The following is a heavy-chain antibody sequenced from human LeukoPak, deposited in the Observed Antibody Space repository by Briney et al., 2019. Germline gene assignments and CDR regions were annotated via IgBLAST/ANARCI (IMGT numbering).Heavy chain of an antibody. CDR2: INWNGGST. Sequence: PGGSLRLSCAASGFTFDDYGMSWVRQAPGKGLEWVSGINWNGGSTGYADSVKGRFTISRDNSKNTLYLQMNSLRAEDTAVYYCAKDLRASRRPRFDYWGQGTLVTVSS. CDR3: AKDLRASRRPRFDY. CDR1: GFTFDDYG. V-gene: IGHV3-20*04. J-gene: IGHJ4*02.